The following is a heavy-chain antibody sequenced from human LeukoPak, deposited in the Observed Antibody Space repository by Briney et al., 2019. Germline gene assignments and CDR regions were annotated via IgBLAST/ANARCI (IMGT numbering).Heavy chain of an antibody. V-gene: IGHV3-53*01. Sequence: GGSLRLSCAASGFTVSSNYMSWVRQAPGKGLEWVSVIYSGGSTYYADSVKGRFTISRDNSKNTLYLQMNSLRAEDTAVYYCARRMGVATKGYYYGMDVWGQGTTVTVSS. D-gene: IGHD3-3*01. CDR1: GFTVSSNY. J-gene: IGHJ6*02. CDR3: ARRMGVATKGYYYGMDV. CDR2: IYSGGST.